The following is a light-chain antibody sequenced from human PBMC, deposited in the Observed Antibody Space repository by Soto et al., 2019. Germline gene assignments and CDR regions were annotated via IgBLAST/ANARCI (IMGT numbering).Light chain of an antibody. CDR1: QSVSSNY. J-gene: IGKJ1*01. Sequence: EIVLTQSPGTLSLSPGERATLSCRASQSVSSNYLAWYQQKPGQALRLLIYGASSRATGIPDRFSGSGSETDFTLTISRLEPEDFAVYYCQQYGSSPGTFGQGTKVEIK. CDR3: QQYGSSPGT. V-gene: IGKV3-20*01. CDR2: GAS.